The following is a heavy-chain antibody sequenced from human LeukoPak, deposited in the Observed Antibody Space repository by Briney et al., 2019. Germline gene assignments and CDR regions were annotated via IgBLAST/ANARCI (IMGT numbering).Heavy chain of an antibody. CDR3: ARGIAAAGKNFDS. V-gene: IGHV4-34*01. Sequence: SETLSLTCAVYGGSFSGYYWSWIRQPPGKGLEWIGEINHSGSTNYNPSLKSRVTISVDTSKNQFSLKLSSVTAADTAVYYCARGIAAAGKNFDSWGQGTLVTVSS. J-gene: IGHJ4*02. D-gene: IGHD6-13*01. CDR2: INHSGST. CDR1: GGSFSGYY.